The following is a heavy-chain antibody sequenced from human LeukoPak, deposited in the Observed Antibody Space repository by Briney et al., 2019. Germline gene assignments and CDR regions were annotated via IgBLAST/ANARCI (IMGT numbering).Heavy chain of an antibody. CDR2: INPNSGGT. CDR3: AREGKYQLLYDWFDP. V-gene: IGHV1-2*02. CDR1: GYTFTGYY. Sequence: GASVKVSCKASGYTFTGYYMHWVRQAPGQGLEWMGCINPNSGGTNYAQKFQGRVTMTRDTSISTAYMELSRLRSDDTAVYYCAREGKYQLLYDWFDPWGQGTLVTVSS. D-gene: IGHD2-2*02. J-gene: IGHJ5*02.